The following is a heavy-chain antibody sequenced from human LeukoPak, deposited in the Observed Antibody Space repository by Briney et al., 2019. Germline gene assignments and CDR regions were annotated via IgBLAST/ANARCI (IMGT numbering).Heavy chain of an antibody. V-gene: IGHV1-3*01. J-gene: IGHJ6*02. CDR1: GYTFTSYA. D-gene: IGHD6-25*01. Sequence: GASVKVSCKASGYTFTSYAMHWVRQAPGQRLEWMGWINAGNGNTKYSQKFQGRVTITRDTSASTAYMELSSLRSEDTAVYYCASNLHGAATLPYYYYGMDVWGQGTTVTVSS. CDR2: INAGNGNT. CDR3: ASNLHGAATLPYYYYGMDV.